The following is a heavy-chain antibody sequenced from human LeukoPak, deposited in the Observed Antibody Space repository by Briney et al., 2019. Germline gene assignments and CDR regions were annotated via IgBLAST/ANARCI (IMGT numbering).Heavy chain of an antibody. J-gene: IGHJ4*02. D-gene: IGHD3-9*01. CDR2: IYYSGST. Sequence: PSETLSLTCTVSGGSISSYYWSWIRQPPGKGLEWIGYIYYSGSTNYNPSLKSRVTISVDTSKNQLSLKLSSVTAADTAVYYCARVGITISDWGQGTLVTVSS. CDR3: ARVGITISD. V-gene: IGHV4-59*01. CDR1: GGSISSYY.